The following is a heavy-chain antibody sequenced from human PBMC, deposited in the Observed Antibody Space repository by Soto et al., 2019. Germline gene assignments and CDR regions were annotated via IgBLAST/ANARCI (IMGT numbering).Heavy chain of an antibody. J-gene: IGHJ6*02. V-gene: IGHV1-69*01. CDR1: GGTFSSYA. CDR2: IIPIFGTA. Sequence: QVQLVQSGAEVKKPGSSVKVSCKASGGTFSSYAISWVRQAPGQGLEWMGGIIPIFGTANYAQKFQGRVTITADESTSTGYMELSSLRSEDTAVYYCARGPECTTYYYDSSGYSTYGMDVWGQGTTVTVSS. D-gene: IGHD3-22*01. CDR3: ARGPECTTYYYDSSGYSTYGMDV.